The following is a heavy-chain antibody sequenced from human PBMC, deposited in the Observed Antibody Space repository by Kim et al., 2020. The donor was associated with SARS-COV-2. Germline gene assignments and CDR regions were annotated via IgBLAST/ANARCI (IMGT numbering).Heavy chain of an antibody. Sequence: YAPSWKGRLTISRDDSKNTAYLQMNSLKTEDTAVYYCTVVSIVGATADFDYWGQGTLVTVSS. D-gene: IGHD1-26*01. J-gene: IGHJ4*02. V-gene: IGHV3-73*01. CDR3: TVVSIVGATADFDY.